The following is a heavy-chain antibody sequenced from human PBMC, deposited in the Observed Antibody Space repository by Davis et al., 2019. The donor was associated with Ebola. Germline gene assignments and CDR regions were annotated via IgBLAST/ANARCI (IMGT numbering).Heavy chain of an antibody. V-gene: IGHV2-5*01. D-gene: IGHD1-26*01. CDR2: IYCNDDK. J-gene: IGHJ4*02. Sequence: SGPTLVTPTQTLTPTCTFSWFSLIGSGVGVGWIRQPPGKDLEWLALIYCNDDKRDSPSLKSRLTITKDTSKNQVVLTVTNMDPVDTATYYCAHRPTNSGRCSNFDYWGQGTLVTVSS. CDR1: WFSLIGSGVG. CDR3: AHRPTNSGRCSNFDY.